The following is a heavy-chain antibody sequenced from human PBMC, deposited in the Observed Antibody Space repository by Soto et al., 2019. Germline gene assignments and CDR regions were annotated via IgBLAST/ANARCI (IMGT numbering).Heavy chain of an antibody. J-gene: IGHJ6*02. CDR1: GYTFTSYY. CDR2: INPSGGST. CDR3: ARRPANNYYYYYGMDV. V-gene: IGHV1-46*01. D-gene: IGHD2-2*01. Sequence: QVQLVQSGAEVKKPGASVKVSCKASGYTFTSYYMHWVRQAPGHGLEWMGIINPSGGSTSYAQTFQGRVTMTRDTSTSTVYMELSSLRSKVTAVYYCARRPANNYYYYYGMDVWGQGTTVTVSS.